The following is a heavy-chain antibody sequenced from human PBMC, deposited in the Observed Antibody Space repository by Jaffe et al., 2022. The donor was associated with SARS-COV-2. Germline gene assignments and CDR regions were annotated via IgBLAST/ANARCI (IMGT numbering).Heavy chain of an antibody. J-gene: IGHJ6*02. CDR1: GFTFSSYE. CDR2: ISSSGSTI. CDR3: ARDIFVDEWEPTYYYYGMDV. Sequence: EVQLVESGGGLVQPGGSLRLSCAASGFTFSSYEMNWVRQAPGKGLEWVSYISSSGSTIYYADSVKGRFTISRDNAKNSLYLQMNSLRAEDTAVYYCARDIFVDEWEPTYYYYGMDVWGQGTTVTVSS. D-gene: IGHD1-26*01. V-gene: IGHV3-48*03.